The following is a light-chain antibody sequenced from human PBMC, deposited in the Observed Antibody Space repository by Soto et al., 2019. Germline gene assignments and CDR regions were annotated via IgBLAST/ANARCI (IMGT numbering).Light chain of an antibody. J-gene: IGKJ1*01. Sequence: EIVMTHSPATLSVSPGQRATLSGSASQSVSSNLAWYQQKPGQAPRLLIYGASTRATGIPARFSGSGSGTEFTLTISSLQSEDFAVYYCQQYNNWPGTFGQGTKV. CDR1: QSVSSN. V-gene: IGKV3D-15*01. CDR2: GAS. CDR3: QQYNNWPGT.